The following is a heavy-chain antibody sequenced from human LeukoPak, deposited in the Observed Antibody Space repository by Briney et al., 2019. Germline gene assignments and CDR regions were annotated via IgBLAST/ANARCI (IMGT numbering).Heavy chain of an antibody. CDR3: AVGYSSSWADTNFDY. D-gene: IGHD6-13*01. CDR2: ISAYNGNT. J-gene: IGHJ4*02. Sequence: ASVKVSCKASGGTFSSYAISWVRQAPGQGLEWMGWISAYNGNTNYAQKLQGRVTMTTDTSTSTAYMELRSLRSDDTAVYYCAVGYSSSWADTNFDYWGQGTLVTVSS. V-gene: IGHV1-18*01. CDR1: GGTFSSYA.